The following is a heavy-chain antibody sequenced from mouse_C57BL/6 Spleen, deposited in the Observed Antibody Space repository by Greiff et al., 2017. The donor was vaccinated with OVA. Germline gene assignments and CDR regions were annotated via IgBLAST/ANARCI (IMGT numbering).Heavy chain of an antibody. J-gene: IGHJ3*01. CDR1: GYAFSSSW. CDR3: ARGGRDYDGFAY. CDR2: IYPGDGDT. D-gene: IGHD2-4*01. Sequence: QVQLQQSGPELVKPGASVKISCKASGYAFSSSWMNWVKQRPGKGLEWIGRIYPGDGDTNYNGKFKGKATLTADKSSSTAYMQLSSLTSEDSAVYFCARGGRDYDGFAYWGQGTLVTVSA. V-gene: IGHV1-82*01.